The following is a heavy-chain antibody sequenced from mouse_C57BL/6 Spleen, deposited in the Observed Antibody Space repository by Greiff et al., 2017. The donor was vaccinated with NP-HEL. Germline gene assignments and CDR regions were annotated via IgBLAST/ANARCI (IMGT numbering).Heavy chain of an antibody. CDR2: ISYDGSN. D-gene: IGHD2-1*01. V-gene: IGHV3-6*01. CDR1: GYSITSGYY. J-gene: IGHJ4*01. Sequence: EVQLVESGPGLVKPSQSLSLTCSVTGYSITSGYYWNWIRQFPGNKLEWMGYISYDGSNNYNPSLKNRISITRDTSKNQFFLKVNSVTTEDTATYYCARGRLDYYYAMDYWGQGTSVTVSS. CDR3: ARGRLDYYYAMDY.